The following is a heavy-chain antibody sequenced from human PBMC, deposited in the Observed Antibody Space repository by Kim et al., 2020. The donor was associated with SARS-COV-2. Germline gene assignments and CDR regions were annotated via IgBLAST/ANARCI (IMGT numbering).Heavy chain of an antibody. Sequence: SETLSLTCTVSGGSISTTNSYWSWIRQTPGTGLEWIGYIFHSGNTFYNSSLKSRLTMSVDKSKNQFSLILKSVTAADTAIYYCARSQAAGYYESSGYYFGTWGQGTLVTVPS. CDR1: GGSISTTNSY. CDR2: IFHSGNT. D-gene: IGHD3-22*01. J-gene: IGHJ4*02. V-gene: IGHV4-30-4*01. CDR3: ARSQAAGYYESSGYYFGT.